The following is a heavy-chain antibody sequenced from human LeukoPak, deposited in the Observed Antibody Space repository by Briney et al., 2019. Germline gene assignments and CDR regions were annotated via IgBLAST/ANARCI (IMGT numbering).Heavy chain of an antibody. Sequence: GASVKVSCKASGYTFTGYYMHWVRQAPGQGLEWMGWINPNSGGTNYAQKFQGRVTMTRDTSISTAYMELSRLRSDDTAVYYCARVPGGSYLPPYYYYMDVWGKGTTVTVSS. D-gene: IGHD1-26*01. V-gene: IGHV1-2*02. CDR2: INPNSGGT. J-gene: IGHJ6*03. CDR3: ARVPGGSYLPPYYYYMDV. CDR1: GYTFTGYY.